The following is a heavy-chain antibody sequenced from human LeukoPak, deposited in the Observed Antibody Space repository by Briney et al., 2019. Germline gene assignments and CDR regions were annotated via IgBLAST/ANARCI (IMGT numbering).Heavy chain of an antibody. CDR3: ARGKLTEFDY. J-gene: IGHJ4*02. CDR2: INHSGST. Sequence: SETLSLTRAVYGGSFSGYYWSWIRQPPGKGLEWIGEINHSGSTNYNPSLKSRVTISVDTSKNKFSLKLSSVTAADTAVYYCARGKLTEFDYWGQGTLVTVSS. D-gene: IGHD1-14*01. V-gene: IGHV4-34*01. CDR1: GGSFSGYY.